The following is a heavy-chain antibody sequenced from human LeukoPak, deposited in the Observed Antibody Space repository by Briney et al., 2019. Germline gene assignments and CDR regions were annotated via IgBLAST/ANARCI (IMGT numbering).Heavy chain of an antibody. Sequence: GGSLRLSCAASGFTFSSCEMNWVRQAPGKGLEWVSYISSSSTTNLYADSVKGRFTISRDNSKNSLYLQMNSLSAEDTAVYYCARGGSTGYNYNAFDIWGQGTMVTVSS. D-gene: IGHD3-22*01. CDR1: GFTFSSCE. CDR3: ARGGSTGYNYNAFDI. CDR2: ISSSSTTN. V-gene: IGHV3-48*03. J-gene: IGHJ3*02.